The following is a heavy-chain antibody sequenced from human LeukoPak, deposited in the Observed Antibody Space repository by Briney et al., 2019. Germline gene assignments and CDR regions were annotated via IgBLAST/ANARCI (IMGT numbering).Heavy chain of an antibody. CDR1: GYSISSGYY. CDR3: ARDKDSSSKDFDY. D-gene: IGHD6-6*01. CDR2: IYHSGST. Sequence: SETLSLTCTVSGYSISSGYYWGWIRQPPGKGLEWIGSIYHSGSTYYNPSLKSRVTISVDTSKNQFSLKLSSVTAADTAVYYCARDKDSSSKDFDYWGQGTLVTVSS. J-gene: IGHJ4*02. V-gene: IGHV4-38-2*02.